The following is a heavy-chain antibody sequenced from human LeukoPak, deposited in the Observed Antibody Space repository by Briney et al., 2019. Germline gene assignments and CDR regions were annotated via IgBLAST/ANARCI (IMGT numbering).Heavy chain of an antibody. V-gene: IGHV1-69*05. D-gene: IGHD3-22*01. Sequence: SVKVSCKASVGTFSSYAISWVRQAPGQGLEWMGRIIPIFGTANYAQKFQGRVTITTDESTSTAYMELSSLRSEDTALYYCASDYDSSGYYYPKFDYWGQGTLVTVSS. J-gene: IGHJ4*02. CDR3: ASDYDSSGYYYPKFDY. CDR1: VGTFSSYA. CDR2: IIPIFGTA.